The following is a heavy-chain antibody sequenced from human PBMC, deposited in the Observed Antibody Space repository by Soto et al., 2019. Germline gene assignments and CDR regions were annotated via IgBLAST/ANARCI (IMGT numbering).Heavy chain of an antibody. Sequence: QVQLVQSGAEVKKPGASVKVSCKASGYTFTGYYMHWVRQAPGQGLAWMGWINPNSGGTNYAQKFQGWVTMTRDTSISTAYMELSSRRSDDTAVYYCARVDSSSWLPDYWGQVTLVTVSS. V-gene: IGHV1-2*04. CDR1: GYTFTGYY. CDR2: INPNSGGT. D-gene: IGHD6-13*01. J-gene: IGHJ4*02. CDR3: ARVDSSSWLPDY.